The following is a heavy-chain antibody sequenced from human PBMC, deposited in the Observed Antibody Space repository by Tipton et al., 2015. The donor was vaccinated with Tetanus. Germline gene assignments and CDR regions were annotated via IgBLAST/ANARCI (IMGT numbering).Heavy chain of an antibody. J-gene: IGHJ4*02. D-gene: IGHD5-12*01. V-gene: IGHV4-4*07. CDR1: GGSISSNY. CDR2: IYTSGST. CDR3: ARVRRGATTDLDY. Sequence: TLSLTCTVSGGSISSNYWSWIRQPAGKGLEWIGRIYTSGSTNYNPSLKSRVTMSLDTSKNQFSLKLSSVTAADTVVYYCARVRRGATTDLDYWGQGTLVTVSS.